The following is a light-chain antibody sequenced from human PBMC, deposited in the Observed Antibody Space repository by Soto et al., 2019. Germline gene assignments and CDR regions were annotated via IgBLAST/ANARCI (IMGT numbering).Light chain of an antibody. V-gene: IGKV3-11*01. CDR2: GVS. CDR3: QQRSNWPPIT. Sequence: EVVMRQSPATLSVSPGEGATLSCRASQGIGDTLAWYQHKPGQAPRLLIYGVSTRATGIPDRFTGSGSGTDFTLTISSLEPEDFAVYYCQQRSNWPPITFGQGTRLEIK. J-gene: IGKJ5*01. CDR1: QGIGDT.